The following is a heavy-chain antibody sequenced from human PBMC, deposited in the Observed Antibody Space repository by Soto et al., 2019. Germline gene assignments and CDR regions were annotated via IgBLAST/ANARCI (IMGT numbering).Heavy chain of an antibody. Sequence: SETLSLTCTVSGGSISSYYWSWIRQPPGKGLEWIGYIYYRGSTNYNPSLKSRVTISVDTSKNQFSLKLSSVTAADTAVYYCARTSRFYGDYVWYFDYWGQGTLVTVSS. V-gene: IGHV4-59*01. CDR2: IYYRGST. J-gene: IGHJ4*02. D-gene: IGHD4-17*01. CDR1: GGSISSYY. CDR3: ARTSRFYGDYVWYFDY.